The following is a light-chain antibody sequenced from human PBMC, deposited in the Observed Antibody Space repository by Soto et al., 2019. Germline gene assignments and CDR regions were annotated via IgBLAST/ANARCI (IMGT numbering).Light chain of an antibody. CDR3: NSCARGSTYI. CDR1: SSDVGAYNY. V-gene: IGLV2-14*01. CDR2: EVS. J-gene: IGLJ1*01. Sequence: QSVLTQPASVSRSPGQSITISCTGTSSDVGAYNYVTWHEQHPGKVPKLIIYEVSNRPSVVSARFSGSNSGNTTSLTISGLQAEDEADYYCNSCARGSTYIFGAGTKVTVL.